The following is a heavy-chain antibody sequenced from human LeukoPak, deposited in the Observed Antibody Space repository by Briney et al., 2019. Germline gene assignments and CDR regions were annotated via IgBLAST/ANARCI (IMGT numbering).Heavy chain of an antibody. J-gene: IGHJ4*02. Sequence: ASVKVSCKASGYTFTDYYIHWVRQAPGQGLEWMGWINPNSGGTDYAQNFQGRVTMTRDTSTSTAYMELSRLRSDDTAVYYCARAGYSSSWYQNWGQGTLVTVSS. CDR1: GYTFTDYY. V-gene: IGHV1-2*02. CDR2: INPNSGGT. CDR3: ARAGYSSSWYQN. D-gene: IGHD6-13*01.